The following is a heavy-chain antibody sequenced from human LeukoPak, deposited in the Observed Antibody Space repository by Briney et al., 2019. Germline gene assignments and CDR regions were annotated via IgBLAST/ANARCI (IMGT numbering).Heavy chain of an antibody. CDR1: GFTFRNYV. D-gene: IGHD1-26*01. CDR3: ARDGSGRHEYLDY. CDR2: ISYDGSNK. V-gene: IGHV3-30-3*01. Sequence: PGGSLRLSCAASGFTFRNYVIHWVRQAPGKGLEWVAVISYDGSNKYYVDSVKGRFTISRDNSKNTLYLQMNSLRTEDTAVYYCARDGSGRHEYLDYWGQGTLVTVSS. J-gene: IGHJ4*02.